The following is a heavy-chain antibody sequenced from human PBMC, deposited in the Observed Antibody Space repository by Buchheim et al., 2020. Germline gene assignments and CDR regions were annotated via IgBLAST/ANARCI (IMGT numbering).Heavy chain of an antibody. Sequence: VQLVESGGGLVQPGGSLRLSCAASGFTFSSYWMSWVRQAPGKGLEWVANIKQDGSEKYYVDSVKGRFTISRDNDKNSLYLQMNSLRAEDTAVYYCAREGGGSSWYLGYYYYYMDVWGKGTT. CDR2: IKQDGSEK. D-gene: IGHD6-13*01. V-gene: IGHV3-7*01. J-gene: IGHJ6*03. CDR3: AREGGGSSWYLGYYYYYMDV. CDR1: GFTFSSYW.